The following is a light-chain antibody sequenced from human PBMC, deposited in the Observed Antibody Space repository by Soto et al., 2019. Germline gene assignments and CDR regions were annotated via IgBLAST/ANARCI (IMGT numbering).Light chain of an antibody. V-gene: IGLV2-14*01. Sequence: QSVLTQPASVSGSPGQSITISCTGTSSDVGGYNYVSWYQQHPGKAPKLMIYNVSNRPSGVSNRFSGSKSGNTASLTISGLQAEDEGHYYCSSFTSTITVLFGGGTKLTVL. CDR3: SSFTSTITVL. CDR1: SSDVGGYNY. J-gene: IGLJ2*01. CDR2: NVS.